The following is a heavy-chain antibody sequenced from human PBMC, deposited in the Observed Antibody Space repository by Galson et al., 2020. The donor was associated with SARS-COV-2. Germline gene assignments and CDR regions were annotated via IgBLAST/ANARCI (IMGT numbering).Heavy chain of an antibody. CDR1: GFTFSSYS. Sequence: AGGSLRLSCAASGFTFSSYSMNWVRQAPGKGLEWVSSISRTSSYIFYADSVKGRFTISRDNAKNSLYLQMNSLRAEDTAVYYCARERAPGVDRALDIWGQGTMVTVSS. D-gene: IGHD3-10*01. J-gene: IGHJ3*02. V-gene: IGHV3-21*01. CDR2: ISRTSSYI. CDR3: ARERAPGVDRALDI.